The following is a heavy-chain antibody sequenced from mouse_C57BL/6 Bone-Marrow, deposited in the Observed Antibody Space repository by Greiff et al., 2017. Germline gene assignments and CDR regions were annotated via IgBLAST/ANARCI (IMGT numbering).Heavy chain of an antibody. J-gene: IGHJ3*01. CDR3: ARRYYGRAWFAY. D-gene: IGHD1-1*01. CDR1: GFTFSSYA. V-gene: IGHV5-4*03. Sequence: EVKLVESGGGLVKPGGSLKLSCAASGFTFSSYAMSWVRQTPEKRLEWVATISDGGSYTYYPDNVKGRFTISRDNAKNNLYLQMSHLKSEDTAMYYCARRYYGRAWFAYWGQGTLVTVSA. CDR2: ISDGGSYT.